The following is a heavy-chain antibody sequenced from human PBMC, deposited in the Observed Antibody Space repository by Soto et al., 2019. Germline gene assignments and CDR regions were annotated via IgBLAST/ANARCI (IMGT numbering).Heavy chain of an antibody. CDR2: IDNSGNT. CDR1: GASINSGDYY. CDR3: ARSNRLTLSFDS. V-gene: IGHV4-30-4*01. Sequence: SETLSLTCTVSGASINSGDYYWSWIRQPPGKGLERIGNIDNSGNTFYTPPVKRRLVVSVDTSRKKFSLSLRSGTAADTAIYYCARSNRLTLSFDSWGQGALVTVSS. J-gene: IGHJ4*02.